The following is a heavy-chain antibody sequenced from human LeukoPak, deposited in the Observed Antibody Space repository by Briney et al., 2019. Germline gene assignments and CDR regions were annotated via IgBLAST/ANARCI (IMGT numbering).Heavy chain of an antibody. CDR1: GFTFSSYA. V-gene: IGHV3-30*04. J-gene: IGHJ4*02. Sequence: GGSLRLSCAASGFTFSSYAMHWVRQAPGKGLEWVAVIAYDGSNKYYVDSGKGRFTISRDNSKNTLYLQMNSLRAEDTAVYYCARLWSTDCSGGTCPHQPNYWGQGTLVTVSS. CDR2: IAYDGSNK. CDR3: ARLWSTDCSGGTCPHQPNY. D-gene: IGHD2-15*01.